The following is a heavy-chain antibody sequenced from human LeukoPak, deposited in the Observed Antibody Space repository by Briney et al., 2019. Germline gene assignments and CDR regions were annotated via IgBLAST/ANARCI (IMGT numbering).Heavy chain of an antibody. J-gene: IGHJ4*02. CDR2: IIPIFGTA. D-gene: IGHD2-21*01. CDR1: GGTFSSYA. CDR3: ASWNSRRGGDSL. V-gene: IGHV1-69*13. Sequence: GASVKVSCKASGGTFSSYAISWVRQAPGQGLEWMGGIIPIFGTANYAQKFQGRVTITADESTSTAYKELSSLRSEDTAVYYCASWNSRRGGDSLWGQGTLVTVSS.